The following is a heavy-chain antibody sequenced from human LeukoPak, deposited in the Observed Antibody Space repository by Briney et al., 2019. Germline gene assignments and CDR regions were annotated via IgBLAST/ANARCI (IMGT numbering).Heavy chain of an antibody. Sequence: SETLSLTCTVSGGSISSYYWSWIRQPPGKGLEWIGYIYYSGSTNYNPSLKSRVTISVDTSKNQFSLKLSSVTAADTAVYYRAREDPMVRGVYYYYYMDVWGKGTTVTISS. J-gene: IGHJ6*03. CDR3: AREDPMVRGVYYYYYMDV. CDR2: IYYSGST. V-gene: IGHV4-59*01. CDR1: GGSISSYY. D-gene: IGHD3-10*01.